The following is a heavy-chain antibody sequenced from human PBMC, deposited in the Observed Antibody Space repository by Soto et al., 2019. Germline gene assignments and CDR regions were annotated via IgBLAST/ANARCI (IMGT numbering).Heavy chain of an antibody. J-gene: IGHJ4*02. CDR2: IIPILGIA. D-gene: IGHD6-13*01. CDR3: ASSTIAAAPYYFDS. CDR1: GGTFSSYT. V-gene: IGHV1-69*02. Sequence: SVKVSCKASGGTFSSYTISWVRQAPGQGLEWMGRIIPILGIANYAQKFQGRVTITADKSTSTAYMELSSLRSEDTAVYYCASSTIAAAPYYFDSWGQGTLVTSPQ.